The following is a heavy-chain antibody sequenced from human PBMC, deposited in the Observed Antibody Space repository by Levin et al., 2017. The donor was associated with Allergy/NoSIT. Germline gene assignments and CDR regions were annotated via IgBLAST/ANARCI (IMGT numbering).Heavy chain of an antibody. CDR3: AECGSGGCQQNLGIDY. CDR1: GFTFNTHS. V-gene: IGHV3-21*01. J-gene: IGHJ4*02. D-gene: IGHD2-15*01. CDR2: IDSSSTYI. Sequence: GGSLRLSCAASGFTFNTHSMTWVRQAPGKGLEWVSAIDSSSTYIYYADSVKGRFTISRDNAKNSLYLHLNNLRAEDTAVYYCAECGSGGCQQNLGIDYWGQGTLVTVSS.